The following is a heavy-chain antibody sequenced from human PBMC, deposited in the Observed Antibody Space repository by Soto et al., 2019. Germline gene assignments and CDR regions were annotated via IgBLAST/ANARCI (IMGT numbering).Heavy chain of an antibody. CDR1: GFTFSTYW. CDR3: ARGCQWQGGVFAY. V-gene: IGHV3-7*01. CDR2: IKEDGSEK. J-gene: IGHJ4*02. D-gene: IGHD2-2*01. Sequence: EVQLVESGGGLVQPGGSLRLSCAASGFTFSTYWMTWVRQAPGKGLERVANIKEDGSEKYYVDSVKGRVTISRDNAKNALYLQMNSLRDEDTAVYYCARGCQWQGGVFAYWGQGTLVTVSA.